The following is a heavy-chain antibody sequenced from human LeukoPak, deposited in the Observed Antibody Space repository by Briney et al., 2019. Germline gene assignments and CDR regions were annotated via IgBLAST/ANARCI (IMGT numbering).Heavy chain of an antibody. CDR3: VSRKGSPDY. CDR2: IKQDGSEK. D-gene: IGHD1-14*01. J-gene: IGHJ4*02. Sequence: GGSLRLSCAASGFTLRNFLMTWARQAPGKGLEWVANIKQDGSEKYYVDSVKGRFTISRDDAKNSLYLQMNSLRAEDTAVYYYVSRKGSPDYWGQGTLVTVSS. V-gene: IGHV3-7*02. CDR1: GFTLRNFL.